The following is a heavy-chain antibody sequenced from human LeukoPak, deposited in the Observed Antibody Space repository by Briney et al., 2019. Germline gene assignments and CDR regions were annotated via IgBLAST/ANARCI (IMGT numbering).Heavy chain of an antibody. V-gene: IGHV3-64*02. CDR2: ISSNGVST. D-gene: IGHD6-19*01. CDR1: GFTFSSYA. J-gene: IGHJ4*02. CDR3: ARVAYTSGWSTFDY. Sequence: GGSLRLSCAASGFTFSSYAVHWVRQAPGKGLEYVSAISSNGVSTYYADSVRGRFTISRDNSKNTLYLQMGSLRAEDMAVYYCARVAYTSGWSTFDYWAREPWSPSPQ.